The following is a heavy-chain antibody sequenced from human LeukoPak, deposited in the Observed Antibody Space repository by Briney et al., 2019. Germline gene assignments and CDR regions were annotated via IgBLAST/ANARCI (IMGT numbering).Heavy chain of an antibody. CDR2: IKDNNGDT. J-gene: IGHJ4*02. D-gene: IGHD3-22*01. V-gene: IGHV1-18*01. Sequence: ASVNVTCPSVGYTYAISGIAMIRQAPGHAQEWMEWIKDNNGDTNYAQKFQGRVTMTTVTSKSTAYMDLRSLRSDDTADYCLVRVIRKNSSGFFYGDYWGQGTLVTVSS. CDR3: VRVIRKNSSGFFYGDY. CDR1: GYTYAISG.